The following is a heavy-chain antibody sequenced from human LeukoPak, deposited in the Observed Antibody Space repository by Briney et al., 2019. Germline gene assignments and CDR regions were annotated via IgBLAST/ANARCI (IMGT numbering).Heavy chain of an antibody. CDR1: GGSISSSNW. V-gene: IGHV4-4*02. CDR3: ARGRGYSYGYYYYYYGMDV. Sequence: SETLSLTCAVSGGSISSSNWWSWVRQPPGKGLEWIGEIYHSGSTNYNPSLKSRVTISVEKSKNQFSLKLSSVTAADTAVYYCARGRGYSYGYYYYYYGMDVWGQGTTVTVSS. D-gene: IGHD5-18*01. CDR2: IYHSGST. J-gene: IGHJ6*02.